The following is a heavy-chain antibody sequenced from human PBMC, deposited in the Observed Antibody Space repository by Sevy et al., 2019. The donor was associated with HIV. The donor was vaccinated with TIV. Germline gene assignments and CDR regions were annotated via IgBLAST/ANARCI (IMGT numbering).Heavy chain of an antibody. J-gene: IGHJ4*02. V-gene: IGHV1-2*02. Sequence: ASVKVSCKASGYTFTGYYMHWVRQAPGQGLEWIGWINPSGGATNFAQKFQGRVTMTRDTSITTAYMELTRLRSDDTAVYYCARGGWGFGEFPYWGQGTLVTVSS. D-gene: IGHD3-10*01. CDR3: ARGGWGFGEFPY. CDR1: GYTFTGYY. CDR2: INPSGGAT.